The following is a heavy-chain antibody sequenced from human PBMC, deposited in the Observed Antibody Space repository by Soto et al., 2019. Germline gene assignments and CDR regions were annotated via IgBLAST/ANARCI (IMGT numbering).Heavy chain of an antibody. Sequence: KTGGSLRLSCAASGFTFSSYSMNWVRQAPGKGLEWVSSISSSSSYIYYADSVKGRFTISRDNAKNSLYLQMNSLRAEDTAVYYCARGYSPKYYYDSSVGPWGQGTLVTVSS. CDR1: GFTFSSYS. J-gene: IGHJ5*02. V-gene: IGHV3-21*01. CDR3: ARGYSPKYYYDSSVGP. D-gene: IGHD3-22*01. CDR2: ISSSSSYI.